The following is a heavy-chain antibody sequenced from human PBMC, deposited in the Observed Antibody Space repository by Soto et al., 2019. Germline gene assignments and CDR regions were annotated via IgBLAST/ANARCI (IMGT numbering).Heavy chain of an antibody. CDR2: IYHSGST. V-gene: IGHV4-39*07. CDR3: ARDRVMLTFGGASEEWGIDS. J-gene: IGHJ4*02. D-gene: IGHD3-16*01. CDR1: GVSISSGGYY. Sequence: PSETLSLTCTVSGVSISSGGYYWTWIRQPPGKGLERIGEIYHSGSTNYNPSLKSRVTISVDKSKNQFSLKLSSVTAADTAVYYCARDRVMLTFGGASEEWGIDSWGPGTLVTVSS.